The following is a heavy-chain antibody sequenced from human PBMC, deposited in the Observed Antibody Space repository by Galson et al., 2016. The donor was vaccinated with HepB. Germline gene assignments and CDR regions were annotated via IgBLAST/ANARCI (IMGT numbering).Heavy chain of an antibody. Sequence: SLRLSCAASGFTFSTYSMNWVRLAPGKGLEWVSSTDSTSRYIYYADSVRGRFTISRDNAQKSLYLQMNSLRAVDTALYYCARAEDCFGDCPQKYYLDYWGRGTLVTVSS. D-gene: IGHD2-21*02. V-gene: IGHV3-21*01. CDR3: ARAEDCFGDCPQKYYLDY. J-gene: IGHJ4*02. CDR1: GFTFSTYS. CDR2: TDSTSRYI.